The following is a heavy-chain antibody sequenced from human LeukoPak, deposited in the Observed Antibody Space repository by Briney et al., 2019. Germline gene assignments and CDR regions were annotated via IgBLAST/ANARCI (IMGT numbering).Heavy chain of an antibody. Sequence: GASVKASCKASGYTFTGYYMHWVRQAPGQGLEWMGWINPNSGGTNYAQKFQGRVTMTRDTSISTAYMELSRLRSDDTAVYYCARDQYQLPSYYYYMDVWGKGTTVTVSS. CDR1: GYTFTGYY. J-gene: IGHJ6*03. D-gene: IGHD2-2*01. CDR3: ARDQYQLPSYYYYMDV. CDR2: INPNSGGT. V-gene: IGHV1-2*02.